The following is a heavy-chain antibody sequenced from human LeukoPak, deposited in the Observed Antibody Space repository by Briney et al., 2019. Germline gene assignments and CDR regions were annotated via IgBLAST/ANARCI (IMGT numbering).Heavy chain of an antibody. CDR2: ISAYNGNT. Sequence: ASVKVSCKASGYTFTSYGISWVRQAPGQGLEWMGWISAYNGNTNYAQKLQGRVTMTTDTSTSTAYMELRSLRSDDTAVYYCARDREYSSSWYGGDYYYYYGMDVWGQGTTVTVSS. CDR3: ARDREYSSSWYGGDYYYYYGMDV. D-gene: IGHD6-13*01. V-gene: IGHV1-18*01. J-gene: IGHJ6*02. CDR1: GYTFTSYG.